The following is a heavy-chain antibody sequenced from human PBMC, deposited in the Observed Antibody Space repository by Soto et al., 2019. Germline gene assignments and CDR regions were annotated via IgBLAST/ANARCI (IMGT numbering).Heavy chain of an antibody. CDR3: SRVPPNNRGAPLDY. J-gene: IGHJ4*02. D-gene: IGHD3-10*01. CDR2: ITSSGSST. Sequence: GGSLRLSCAASGFPFSTSSMNWVRQAPGKGLEWVSYITSSGSSTSYADSVKGRFTISRDNAKDSLYLQMNSLRAEDTAVYYCSRVPPNNRGAPLDYWGQGTLVTVSS. CDR1: GFPFSTSS. V-gene: IGHV3-48*01.